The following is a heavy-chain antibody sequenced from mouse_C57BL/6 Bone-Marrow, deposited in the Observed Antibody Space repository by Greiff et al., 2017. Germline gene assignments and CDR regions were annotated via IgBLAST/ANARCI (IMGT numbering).Heavy chain of an antibody. Sequence: VQLQQSGAELARPGASVKMSCKASGYTFTSYTMHWVKQRPGQGLEWIGYINPSSGYTKYNQKFKDKAPLTADKSSSTAYMQLSSLTSEDSAVYYCARLYYYGSSYNYWGKGTTLTVSS. J-gene: IGHJ2*01. CDR3: ARLYYYGSSYNY. CDR1: GYTFTSYT. V-gene: IGHV1-4*01. CDR2: INPSSGYT. D-gene: IGHD1-1*01.